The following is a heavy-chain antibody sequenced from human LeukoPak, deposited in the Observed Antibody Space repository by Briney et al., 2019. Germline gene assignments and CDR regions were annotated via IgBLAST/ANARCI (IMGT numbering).Heavy chain of an antibody. V-gene: IGHV1-18*01. CDR2: ISAYNGNT. J-gene: IGHJ4*02. Sequence: ASVTVSCKASGYTFTSYGISWVRQAPGQGLEWMGWISAYNGNTNYAQKLQGRVTMTTDTSTSTAYMELRSLRSDDTAVYYCARESLVYYDSSGSVDYWGQGTLVTVSS. CDR1: GYTFTSYG. CDR3: ARESLVYYDSSGSVDY. D-gene: IGHD3-22*01.